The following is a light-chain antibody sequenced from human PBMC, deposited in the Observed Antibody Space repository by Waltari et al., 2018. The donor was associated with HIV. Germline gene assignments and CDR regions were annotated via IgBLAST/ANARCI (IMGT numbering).Light chain of an antibody. CDR2: GAS. CDR1: QSVSSSY. Sequence: EIVLTQSPGTLSLSPGERATLSCRASQSVSSSYLAWYQQKPGQAPRLLIYGASSRATGIPDRFSGSGSGTDVTLTISRLEPEDFAVYYCQQYGSSPYLTFGPGTKVDIK. CDR3: QQYGSSPYLT. V-gene: IGKV3-20*01. J-gene: IGKJ3*01.